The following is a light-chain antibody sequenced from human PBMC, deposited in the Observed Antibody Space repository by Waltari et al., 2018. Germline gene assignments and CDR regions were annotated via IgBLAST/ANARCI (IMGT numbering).Light chain of an antibody. V-gene: IGKV4-1*01. CDR1: LSILHSSGNKNK. J-gene: IGKJ3*01. CDR3: QQYYSTPFT. Sequence: DIVMTQSPDSLSVSLGERATIHCKSSLSILHSSGNKNKLGWYHQKSGQSPKLLIYGAYTRESAVPDRFSGSGSGTDVTLTISSLQTEDVAVYYCQQYYSTPFTFGPGTKVDIK. CDR2: GAY.